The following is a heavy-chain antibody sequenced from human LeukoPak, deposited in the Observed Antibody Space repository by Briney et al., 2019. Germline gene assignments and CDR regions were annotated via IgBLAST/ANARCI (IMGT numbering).Heavy chain of an antibody. Sequence: GGSLRLSCAASGFSFSSYSMNWVRQAPGKGLEWVSVIYSGGSTYYADSVKGRFTISRDNSKNTLFLQMNSLRAEDTAVYYCARGGVASPFSWGQGTLVTVSS. CDR1: GFSFSSYS. D-gene: IGHD2-15*01. CDR2: IYSGGST. CDR3: ARGGVASPFS. J-gene: IGHJ5*02. V-gene: IGHV3-66*01.